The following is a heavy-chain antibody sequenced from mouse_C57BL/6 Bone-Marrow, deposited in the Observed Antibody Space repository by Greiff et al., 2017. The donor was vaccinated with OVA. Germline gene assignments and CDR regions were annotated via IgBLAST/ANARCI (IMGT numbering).Heavy chain of an antibody. J-gene: IGHJ4*01. V-gene: IGHV3-6*01. CDR3: ARKGLLDAMDY. CDR2: ISYDGSN. D-gene: IGHD2-3*01. CDR1: GYSITSGYY. Sequence: EVKLQESGPGLVKPSQSLSLTCSVTGYSITSGYYWNWIRQFPGNKLEWMGYISYDGSNNYNPSLKNRISITRDTSKNQFFLKLNSVTTEDTATYYCARKGLLDAMDYWGQGTSVTVSS.